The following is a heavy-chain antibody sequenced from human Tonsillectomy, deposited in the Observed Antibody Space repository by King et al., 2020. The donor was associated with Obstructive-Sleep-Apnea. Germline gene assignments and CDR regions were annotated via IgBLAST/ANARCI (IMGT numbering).Heavy chain of an antibody. J-gene: IGHJ3*02. CDR2: ISDNSNYI. D-gene: IGHD6-13*01. CDR1: GFTFSTYS. CDR3: ARRSEVSEGRYSNYAFDI. Sequence: VQLVESGGGLVKPGGSLRLSCAASGFTFSTYSMNWVRQAPGKGLEWVSSISDNSNYIYQADSVRGRLTISRDNAKNSLYLQMNSLRAEDTAVYYCARRSEVSEGRYSNYAFDIWGQGTMVTVSS. V-gene: IGHV3-21*01.